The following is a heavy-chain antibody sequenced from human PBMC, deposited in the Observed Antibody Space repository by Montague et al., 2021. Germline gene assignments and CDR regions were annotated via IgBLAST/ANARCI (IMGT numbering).Heavy chain of an antibody. J-gene: IGHJ4*02. CDR2: IWYDGSNK. CDR3: AREVAPGSGSNSVDY. CDR1: DFTFSTYA. V-gene: IGHV3-33*01. Sequence: SLRLSCAASDFTFSTYAMHWVRQAPGKGLEWVVVIWYDGSNKFYADSVKGRFTISRDNSKNTLYLQMNNLRAEDTAMYYCAREVAPGSGSNSVDYWGQGTLVTVSS. D-gene: IGHD3-10*01.